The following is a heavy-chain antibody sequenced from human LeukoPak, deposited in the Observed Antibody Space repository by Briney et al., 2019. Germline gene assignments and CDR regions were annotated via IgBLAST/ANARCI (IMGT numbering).Heavy chain of an antibody. CDR1: GFTVSSNY. D-gene: IGHD2-8*01. V-gene: IGHV3-66*01. J-gene: IGHJ6*02. Sequence: GGSLRLSCAASGFTVSSNYMSWVRQAPGKGLEWVSVIYSGGSTYYADSVKGRFTISRDNSKNTLYLQMNSLRAEDTAVYYCARTNRFFLMDVWGQGTTVTVSS. CDR3: ARTNRFFLMDV. CDR2: IYSGGST.